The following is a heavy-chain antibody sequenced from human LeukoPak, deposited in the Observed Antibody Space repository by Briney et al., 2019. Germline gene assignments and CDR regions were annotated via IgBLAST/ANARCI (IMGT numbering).Heavy chain of an antibody. CDR3: ARLSDF. V-gene: IGHV4-34*01. CDR2: IKHSGST. Sequence: PSETLSLTCAVYGGSFNGHHWTWIRQAPGKGLEWIGEIKHSGSTNYNPSLKSRVTISVDTSKNHFSLKLSSVTAADTALYYCARLSDFWGQGILVTVSS. J-gene: IGHJ4*02. CDR1: GGSFNGHH.